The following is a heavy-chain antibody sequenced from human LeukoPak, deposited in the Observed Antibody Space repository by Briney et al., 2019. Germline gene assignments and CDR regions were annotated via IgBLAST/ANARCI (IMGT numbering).Heavy chain of an antibody. V-gene: IGHV3-11*01. CDR2: ISSSGSTI. J-gene: IGHJ4*02. CDR1: GFTSSDYY. Sequence: GGSLRLSCAASGFTSSDYYMSWIRQAPGKGLEWVSYISSSGSTIYYADSVKGRFTISRDNAKNSLYLQMNSLRAEDTAVYYCAREDYYGSGSPLGYWGQGTLVTVSS. D-gene: IGHD3-10*01. CDR3: AREDYYGSGSPLGY.